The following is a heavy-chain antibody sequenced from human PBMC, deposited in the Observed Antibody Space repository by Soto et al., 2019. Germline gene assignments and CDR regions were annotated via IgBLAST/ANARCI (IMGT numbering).Heavy chain of an antibody. CDR2: MNPNSGNT. J-gene: IGHJ4*02. CDR3: AGSGYCSSTSCYGSVSAY. V-gene: IGHV1-8*01. D-gene: IGHD2-2*01. CDR1: GYTFTSYD. Sequence: ASVKVSCKASGYTFTSYDINWVRQATGQGLEWMGWMNPNSGNTGYAQKFQGRVTMTRNTSISTAYMELRSLGSEETAGYYCAGSGYCSSTSCYGSVSAYWGQGTLVTVSS.